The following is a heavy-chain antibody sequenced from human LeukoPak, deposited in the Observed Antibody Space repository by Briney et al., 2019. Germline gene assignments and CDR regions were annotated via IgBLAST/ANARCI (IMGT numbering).Heavy chain of an antibody. CDR3: ARDRVVWYYYGSGDWFDP. V-gene: IGHV3-20*04. CDR2: INWNGGST. J-gene: IGHJ5*02. D-gene: IGHD3-10*01. Sequence: PGGSLRLSCAASGFTFSNAWMSWVRQAPGKGLEWVSGINWNGGSTGYADSVKGRFTISRDNAKNSLYLQMNSLRAEDTALYYCARDRVVWYYYGSGDWFDPWGQGTLVTVSS. CDR1: GFTFSNAW.